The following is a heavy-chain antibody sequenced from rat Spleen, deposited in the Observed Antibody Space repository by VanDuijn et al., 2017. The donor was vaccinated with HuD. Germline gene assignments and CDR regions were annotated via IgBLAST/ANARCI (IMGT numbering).Heavy chain of an antibody. CDR2: ISTGGGST. D-gene: IGHD4-1*01. CDR3: TRDRIIRSTGFDY. V-gene: IGHV5-27*01. J-gene: IGHJ2*01. Sequence: EVQLVETGGGLVQPGRSLKLSCVASGFTFSNYYMAWVRQAPTKGLEWVAYISTGGGSTYFRDSVKGRFTLSRDNAKSSLYLQMDSLRSEDTATYYCTRDRIIRSTGFDYWGQGVMVTVSS. CDR1: GFTFSNYY.